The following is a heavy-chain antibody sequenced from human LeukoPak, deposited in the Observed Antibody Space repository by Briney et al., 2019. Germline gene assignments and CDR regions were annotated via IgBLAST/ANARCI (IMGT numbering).Heavy chain of an antibody. CDR1: GFTLSSYW. Sequence: QPGGSLRLSCAASGFTLSSYWMRWVRQAPGKGLGWVLRVSGDGSRTNYADSVKGRFTISRDNAKNTLYLQMNSLRAKDTAVYYCAREGYFDSSVYDFGYWGQGTLVTVSS. D-gene: IGHD3-22*01. CDR2: VSGDGSRT. CDR3: AREGYFDSSVYDFGY. J-gene: IGHJ4*02. V-gene: IGHV3-74*01.